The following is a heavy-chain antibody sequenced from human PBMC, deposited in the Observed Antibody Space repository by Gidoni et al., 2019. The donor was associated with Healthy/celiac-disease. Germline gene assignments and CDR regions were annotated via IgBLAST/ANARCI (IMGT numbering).Heavy chain of an antibody. J-gene: IGHJ4*02. Sequence: QVQLVESGGGLVKPGGSLRLSCAGSGFTFSDYYMSWIRQAPGKGLEWVSYISSTSSHTNYADSVKGRFTISRDNAKNSLYLQMNSLRAEDTAVYYCARDLGYCSGGGCYSGSDYFDYWGQGTLVTVSS. CDR3: ARDLGYCSGGGCYSGSDYFDY. CDR2: ISSTSSHT. V-gene: IGHV3-11*05. D-gene: IGHD2-15*01. CDR1: GFTFSDYY.